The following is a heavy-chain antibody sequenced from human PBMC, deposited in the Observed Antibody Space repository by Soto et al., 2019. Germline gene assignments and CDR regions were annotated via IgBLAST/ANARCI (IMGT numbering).Heavy chain of an antibody. D-gene: IGHD1-26*01. CDR2: IRNKAISYST. V-gene: IGHV3-72*01. CDR3: ARYSGSYSRGLDY. CDR1: GFTFSDHY. Sequence: PGGSLRLSCAASGFTFSDHYMEWVRQAPGKGLEWVGRIRNKAISYSTEYAASVKGRFTISRDDSMNSLYLQMNSLKTEDTAVFYCARYSGSYSRGLDYWGKGTPVTVSS. J-gene: IGHJ4*02.